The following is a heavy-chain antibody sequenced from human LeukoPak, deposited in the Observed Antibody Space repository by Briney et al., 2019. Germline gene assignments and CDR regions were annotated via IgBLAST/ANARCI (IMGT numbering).Heavy chain of an antibody. D-gene: IGHD2-21*01. CDR2: INSDGSST. V-gene: IGHV3-74*01. CDR3: ARGRLRGDFDY. Sequence: GGSLRLSCAASGFTFSSYWIHWVRQAPGKGLVWVSRINSDGSSTSYADSVKGRFTISRDNAKNTLYLQMNSLRAEDTAVYYCARGRLRGDFDYWGQGTLVTVSS. J-gene: IGHJ4*02. CDR1: GFTFSSYW.